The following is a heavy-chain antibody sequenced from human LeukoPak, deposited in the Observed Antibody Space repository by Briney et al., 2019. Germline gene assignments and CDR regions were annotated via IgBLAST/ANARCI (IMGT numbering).Heavy chain of an antibody. J-gene: IGHJ4*02. CDR2: INHSGST. Sequence: SETLSLTCAVYGGSFSGYYWSWIRQPPGKGLEWIGEINHSGSTNYNPSLKSRVTISVDTSKNQFSLKLSSVTAADTAVYYCARRATDYGGYYGVDYWGQGTLVTVSS. D-gene: IGHD4-17*01. CDR1: GGSFSGYY. CDR3: ARRATDYGGYYGVDY. V-gene: IGHV4-34*01.